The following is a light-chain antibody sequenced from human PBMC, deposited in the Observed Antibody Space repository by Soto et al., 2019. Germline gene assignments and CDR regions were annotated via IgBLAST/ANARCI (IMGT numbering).Light chain of an antibody. J-gene: IGLJ2*01. V-gene: IGLV2-14*03. CDR2: DVD. CDR1: SSDIGRYNY. Sequence: QSALTQPASVSESPGQSITISCTGSSSDIGRYNYVSWYQQHPGKAPKLLIYDVDDRPSGVSDRFSGSKSDNTASLTISGLLAEDEADYYCSSLATSSTVVFGGGTKLTVL. CDR3: SSLATSSTVV.